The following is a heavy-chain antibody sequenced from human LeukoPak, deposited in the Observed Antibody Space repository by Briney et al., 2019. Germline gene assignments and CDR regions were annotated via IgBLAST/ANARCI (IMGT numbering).Heavy chain of an antibody. CDR3: ARGNGYSYVHWYLDL. CDR2: IYYSGST. V-gene: IGHV4-30-4*01. Sequence: SQTLSLTCTVSGGSISSGDYYWSWIRQPPGKGLEWIGYIYYSGSTYYNPSLKSRVTISVDTSKNQFSLKLSSVTAADTAVYYCARGNGYSYVHWYLDLWGRGTLVTVSS. J-gene: IGHJ2*01. D-gene: IGHD5-18*01. CDR1: GGSISSGDYY.